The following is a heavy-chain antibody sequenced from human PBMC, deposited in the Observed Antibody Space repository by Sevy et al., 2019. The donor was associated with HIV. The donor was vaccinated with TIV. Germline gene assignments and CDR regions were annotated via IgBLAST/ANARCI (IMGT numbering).Heavy chain of an antibody. J-gene: IGHJ4*02. V-gene: IGHV1-69*13. CDR1: GGPFRSYA. D-gene: IGHD2-15*01. Sequence: ASVKVSCKASGGPFRSYAISWVRQAPGQGLEWMGGITPIFGTANYAQKFQGRVSITADESTTTVYLELTSLRSEETAVCYCSRGGGLGNCGGGSCYSGHYWGQGTLVTVSS. CDR2: ITPIFGTA. CDR3: SRGGGLGNCGGGSCYSGHY.